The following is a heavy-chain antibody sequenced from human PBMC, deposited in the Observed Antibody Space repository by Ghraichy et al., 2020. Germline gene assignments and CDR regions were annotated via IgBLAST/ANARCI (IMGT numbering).Heavy chain of an antibody. V-gene: IGHV1-2*02. J-gene: IGHJ5*02. CDR1: GYTFSDYY. CDR3: ARDKGRPNWFDP. CDR2: INPSNGGT. Sequence: ASVKVSCKASGYTFSDYYIHWVRRAPGQGLEWKGWINPSNGGTRYPQKLQGSVTMTRDTSISTAYMELSRLRCDDTAVYYCARDKGRPNWFDPWGQGTLVTVSS.